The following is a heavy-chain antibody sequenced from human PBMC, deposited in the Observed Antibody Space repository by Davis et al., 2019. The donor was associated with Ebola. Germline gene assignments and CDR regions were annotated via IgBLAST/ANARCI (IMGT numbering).Heavy chain of an antibody. J-gene: IGHJ4*02. D-gene: IGHD2-2*01. Sequence: GESLKISCAAASGFAFSIHWMTWVRQAPGKGLEWVANIRQDGGEIYYADSVKGRFAISRDNAKNSLYLQMNSLRAEDTAIYYCARDAVPAAQDYWGQGTLVTVSS. CDR1: GFAFSIHW. V-gene: IGHV3-7*03. CDR2: IRQDGGEI. CDR3: ARDAVPAAQDY.